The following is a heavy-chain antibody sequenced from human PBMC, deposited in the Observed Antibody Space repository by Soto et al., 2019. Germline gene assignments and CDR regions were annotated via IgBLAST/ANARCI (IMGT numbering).Heavy chain of an antibody. V-gene: IGHV3-30*18. CDR2: ISYDGSNK. Sequence: GGSLRLSCAASGFTFSSYGMHWVRQAPGKGLEWVAVISYDGSNKYYADSMKGRFTISRDNSKNTLYLQMNSLKAEDTAVYYCANQIDFDYWGQGTLVTVSS. CDR3: ANQIDFDY. CDR1: GFTFSSYG. J-gene: IGHJ4*02.